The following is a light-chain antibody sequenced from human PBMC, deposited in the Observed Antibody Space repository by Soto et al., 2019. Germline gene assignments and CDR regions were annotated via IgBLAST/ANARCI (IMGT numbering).Light chain of an antibody. V-gene: IGLV2-14*01. J-gene: IGLJ1*01. CDR3: SSYTSSSTVWV. CDR2: DVS. CDR1: SSDVGGYNY. Sequence: QPALTQPASVSGSPGQSITISCTGTSSDVGGYNYVSWYQQHPGKAPKLMIYDVSNRPSGVSNRFSGSKSGNTASLTISGLQAEDEADYYCSSYTSSSTVWVFGTGTKLTVL.